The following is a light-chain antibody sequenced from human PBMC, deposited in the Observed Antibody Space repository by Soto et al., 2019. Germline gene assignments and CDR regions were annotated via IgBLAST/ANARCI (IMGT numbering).Light chain of an antibody. J-gene: IGLJ2*01. V-gene: IGLV2-14*01. Sequence: QSALTQPASVSGSPGQSITISCTGTSSDVGGYNYVSWYQQHPGKAPKLMIYEVSNRPSGVSNRFSGSKSGNTASLTISGLQAEDKADYYCSSYTISSTVVFGGGTKLTVL. CDR1: SSDVGGYNY. CDR2: EVS. CDR3: SSYTISSTVV.